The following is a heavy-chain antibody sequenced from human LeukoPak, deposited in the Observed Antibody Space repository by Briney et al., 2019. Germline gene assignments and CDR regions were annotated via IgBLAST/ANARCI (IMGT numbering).Heavy chain of an antibody. CDR1: DGSISSGGYY. Sequence: SQTLSLTCTVSDGSISSGGYYWSWIRQPPGKGLEWIGYIYHSGSTYYNPSLKSRVTISVDTSKNQFSLKPSSVTAADTAVYCCARTPGRYSSSSGYFQHWGQGTLVTVSS. J-gene: IGHJ1*01. CDR3: ARTPGRYSSSSGYFQH. V-gene: IGHV4-30-2*05. D-gene: IGHD6-6*01. CDR2: IYHSGST.